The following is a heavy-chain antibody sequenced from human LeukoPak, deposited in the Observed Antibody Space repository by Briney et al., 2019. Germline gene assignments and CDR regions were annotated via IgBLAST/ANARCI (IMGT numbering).Heavy chain of an antibody. J-gene: IGHJ4*02. V-gene: IGHV1-3*01. CDR3: VKGLVQTTMSYSVDY. CDR1: GYTFTSYA. D-gene: IGHD1-1*01. CDR2: INAGNGNT. Sequence: GASVKVSCKASGYTFTSYAMHWVRQAPGQRLEWMGWINAGNGNTKYSQKFQGRVTITRDTSASTAYMELSSLRSEDTAVYYCVKGLVQTTMSYSVDYWGQGALVTVSS.